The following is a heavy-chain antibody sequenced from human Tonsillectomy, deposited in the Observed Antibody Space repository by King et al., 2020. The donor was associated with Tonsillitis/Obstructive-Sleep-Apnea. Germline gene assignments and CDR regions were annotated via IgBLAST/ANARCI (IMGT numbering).Heavy chain of an antibody. J-gene: IGHJ2*01. D-gene: IGHD6-19*01. CDR2: INSDGSST. CDR3: ARDTAVAGFWYFDL. V-gene: IGHV3-74*01. CDR1: GFTFSTYW. Sequence: VQLVESGGDLVQPGGSLRLSCAASGFTFSTYWMHWVRQAPGKGLVWVSRINSDGSSTSYADSVKGRFTISRDNANNTLYLQMNSLRAEDTAVYYCARDTAVAGFWYFDLWGRGTLVTVSS.